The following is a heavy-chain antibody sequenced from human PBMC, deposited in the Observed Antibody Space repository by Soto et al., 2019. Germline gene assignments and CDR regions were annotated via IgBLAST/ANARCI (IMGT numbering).Heavy chain of an antibody. Sequence: PSETLSLTCTVSGGSISSSSYYWGWIRQPPGKGLEWIGSIYYSGSTYYNPSLKSRGTISVDTSKNQFSRKLSSVTAADTAVYYCALHRRPGSSSWYGLYYWGQGTLVTVSS. J-gene: IGHJ4*02. CDR3: ALHRRPGSSSWYGLYY. V-gene: IGHV4-39*01. D-gene: IGHD6-13*01. CDR1: GGSISSSSYY. CDR2: IYYSGST.